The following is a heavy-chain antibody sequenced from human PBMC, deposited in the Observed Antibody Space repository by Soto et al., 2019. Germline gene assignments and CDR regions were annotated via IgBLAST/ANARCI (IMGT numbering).Heavy chain of an antibody. CDR2: INGDYGNT. D-gene: IGHD5-18*01. CDR1: GYTFYSHS. CDR3: ARFIQGDYYYGMDV. V-gene: IGHV1-18*01. J-gene: IGHJ6*02. Sequence: QAQLVQSGAEVKKPGASVKVSCKASGYTFYSHSISWVRQAPGQGLEWMGRINGDYGNTQYAQKFRGRVTMTTDTSTTIVYMELTNLRSDDTAVYYCARFIQGDYYYGMDVWGQGTTVTVSS.